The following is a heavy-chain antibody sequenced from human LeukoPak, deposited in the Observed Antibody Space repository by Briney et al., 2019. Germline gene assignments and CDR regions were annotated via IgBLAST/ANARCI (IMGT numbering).Heavy chain of an antibody. CDR1: GFTFSSYA. CDR2: ISYDGSSK. J-gene: IGHJ3*02. Sequence: GGSLRLSCAASGFTFSSYAMHWVRQAPGKGLEWVAVISYDGSSKYYADSVKGRFTISRDNSKNTLYLQMNSLRAEDTAVYYCAHLLVGANDAFDIWGQGTMVTVSS. CDR3: AHLLVGANDAFDI. V-gene: IGHV3-30*04. D-gene: IGHD1-26*01.